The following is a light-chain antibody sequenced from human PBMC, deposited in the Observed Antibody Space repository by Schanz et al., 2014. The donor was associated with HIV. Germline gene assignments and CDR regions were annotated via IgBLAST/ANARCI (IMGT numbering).Light chain of an antibody. CDR3: HLYGRS. CDR1: QGVTGNY. J-gene: IGKJ3*01. CDR2: SAS. Sequence: EIVLTQSPGTLSLSPGEGATLSCKARQGVTGNYLAWYQQKPGQAPSLLIYSASSRATGIPDRFSGSASGTDFTLTISRLEPEDFAVYYCHLYGRSFGPGTKVDIK. V-gene: IGKV3-20*01.